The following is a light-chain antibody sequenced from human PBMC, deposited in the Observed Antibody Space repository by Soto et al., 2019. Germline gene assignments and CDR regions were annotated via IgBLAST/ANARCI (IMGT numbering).Light chain of an antibody. CDR1: QSVLYSSNNKNY. Sequence: DIVMTQSPDSLAVSLCERATINCKSSQSVLYSSNNKNYLAWYQQKPGHPPKLLIHWASIRESGVPDRFSGSGSGTEFTLTITSLQAEDVAVYYCQQYYTTLMYTFGQGTKLEIK. CDR3: QQYYTTLMYT. J-gene: IGKJ2*01. CDR2: WAS. V-gene: IGKV4-1*01.